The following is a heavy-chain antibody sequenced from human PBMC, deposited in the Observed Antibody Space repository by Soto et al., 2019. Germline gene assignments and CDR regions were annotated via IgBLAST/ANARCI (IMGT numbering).Heavy chain of an antibody. V-gene: IGHV3-30-3*01. CDR1: GFTFSSYA. D-gene: IGHD6-13*01. CDR3: ARAGTLDDSSSWYRYYYYYGMDV. CDR2: ISYDGSNK. J-gene: IGHJ6*02. Sequence: QVQLVESGGGVVQPGRSLRLSCAASGFTFSSYAMHWVRQAPGKGLEWVAVISYDGSNKYYADSVKGRFTISRDNSKNTLYLQMNSLRAEDTAVYYCARAGTLDDSSSWYRYYYYYGMDVWGQGTTVTVSS.